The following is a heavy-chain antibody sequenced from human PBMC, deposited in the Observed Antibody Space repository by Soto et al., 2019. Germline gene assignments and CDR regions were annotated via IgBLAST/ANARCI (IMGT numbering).Heavy chain of an antibody. D-gene: IGHD1-1*01. V-gene: IGHV4-39*01. CDR2: IYYSGST. CDR3: ARRQYWNDVVSWFDP. J-gene: IGHJ5*02. Sequence: QLQLQESGPGLVKPSETLSLTCTVSGGSISSSSYYWGWIRQPPGKGLEWIGSIYYSGSTYYNPSLKSRVTISVDTSKNQFSLKLSSVTAADTAVYYCARRQYWNDVVSWFDPWGQGTLVTVSS. CDR1: GGSISSSSYY.